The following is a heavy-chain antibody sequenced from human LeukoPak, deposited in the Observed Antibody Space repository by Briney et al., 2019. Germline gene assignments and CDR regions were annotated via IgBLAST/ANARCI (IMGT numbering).Heavy chain of an antibody. Sequence: GGSLRLSCAASGFSVSRTYMSWVRQAPGKGLEWVSVIYSGGKVYYIDSVKGRFTISRDTSKNTLYLQMHSLRAEDTAVYLCAGRHCSDGGCYFAGADPFDYWGQGTLVTVSS. CDR1: GFSVSRTY. D-gene: IGHD2-15*01. CDR3: AGRHCSDGGCYFAGADPFDY. J-gene: IGHJ4*02. CDR2: IYSGGKV. V-gene: IGHV3-53*01.